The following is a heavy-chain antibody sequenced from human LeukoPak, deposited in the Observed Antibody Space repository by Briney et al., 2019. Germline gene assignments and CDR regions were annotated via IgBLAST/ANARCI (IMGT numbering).Heavy chain of an antibody. Sequence: ASVKVSRKASGYTFTSYYMHWVRQAPGQGLEWMGIINPSGGSTSYAQKFQGRVTMTRDTSTSTVYMELSSLRSEDTAVYYCVVVTADWYFDLWGRGTLVTVSS. D-gene: IGHD2-21*02. CDR1: GYTFTSYY. CDR2: INPSGGST. CDR3: VVVTADWYFDL. J-gene: IGHJ2*01. V-gene: IGHV1-46*01.